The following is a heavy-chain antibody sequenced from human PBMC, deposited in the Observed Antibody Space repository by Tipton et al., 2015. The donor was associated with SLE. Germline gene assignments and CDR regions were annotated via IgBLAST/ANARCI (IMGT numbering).Heavy chain of an antibody. J-gene: IGHJ4*02. CDR2: VHISGSA. Sequence: TLSLTCTVSGVSISNYYWSWIRQPAGKGLEWIGRVHISGSADYISSLKSRVSMSVDTSKNQFSLKLTSVTAADTAVYYCASGVISDWYVFDYWGQGSLVTVSS. CDR3: ASGVISDWYVFDY. V-gene: IGHV4-4*07. D-gene: IGHD6-19*01. CDR1: GVSISNYY.